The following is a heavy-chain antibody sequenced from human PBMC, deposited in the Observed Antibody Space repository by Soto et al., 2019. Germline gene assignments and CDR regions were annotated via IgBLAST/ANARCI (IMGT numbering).Heavy chain of an antibody. CDR3: ARDRSSSTPPFDP. J-gene: IGHJ5*02. Sequence: SVKVSCKASGYTFTSYAMHWVRQAPGQGLEWMGGIIPIFGTANYAQKFQGRVTITADESTSTAYMELSSLRSEDTAVYYCARDRSSSTPPFDPWGQGTLVTVSS. V-gene: IGHV1-69*13. D-gene: IGHD6-13*01. CDR2: IIPIFGTA. CDR1: GYTFTSYA.